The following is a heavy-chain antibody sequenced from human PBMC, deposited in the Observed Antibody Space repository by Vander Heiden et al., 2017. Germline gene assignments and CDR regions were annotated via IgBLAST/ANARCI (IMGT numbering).Heavy chain of an antibody. CDR2: ISRDTRIV. CDR3: ARDCGYGHCWYFDL. V-gene: IGHV3-48*01. J-gene: IGHJ2*01. CDR1: AFTFSSYG. Sequence: EEQLVESGGGLVQPGGSLRLSCAASAFTFSSYGMNWVRQAPGKGLEWVSYISRDTRIVYDADSVKGRFTISRDNAKNSLYLQMNSLRAEDTAVYYCARDCGYGHCWYFDLWGRGTLVTVSS. D-gene: IGHD4-17*01.